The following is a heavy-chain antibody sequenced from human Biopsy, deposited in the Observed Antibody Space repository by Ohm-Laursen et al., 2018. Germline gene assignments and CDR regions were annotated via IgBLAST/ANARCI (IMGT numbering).Heavy chain of an antibody. D-gene: IGHD2/OR15-2a*01. Sequence: ETLSLTCSISGGSTSGYYWNWIRQSPGKGLEWIGYIWSSGTTDYNPSLQSRVSMSLELSTDQFSLKVDSVTAADTAVYYCARATNSTGWPYYYFYGMDVWGQGTTVTVSS. CDR3: ARATNSTGWPYYYFYGMDV. V-gene: IGHV4-59*01. CDR1: GGSTSGYY. CDR2: IWSSGTT. J-gene: IGHJ6*02.